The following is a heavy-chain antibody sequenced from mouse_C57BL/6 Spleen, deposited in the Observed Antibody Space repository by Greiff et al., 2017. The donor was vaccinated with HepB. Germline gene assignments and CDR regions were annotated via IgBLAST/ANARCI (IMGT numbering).Heavy chain of an antibody. CDR3: ARRSNYVEYFDY. CDR1: GYTFTDYN. V-gene: IGHV1-18*01. D-gene: IGHD2-5*01. CDR2: INPNNGGT. Sequence: VQLQQSGPELVKPGASVKIPCKASGYTFTDYNMDWVKQSHGKSLEWIGDINPNNGGTIYNQKFKGKATLTVDKSSSTAYMELRSLTSEDTAVYYCARRSNYVEYFDYWGQGTTLTVSS. J-gene: IGHJ2*01.